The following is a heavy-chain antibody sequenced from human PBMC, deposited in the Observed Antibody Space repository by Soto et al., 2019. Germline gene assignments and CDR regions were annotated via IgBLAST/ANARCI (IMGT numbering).Heavy chain of an antibody. D-gene: IGHD4-17*01. J-gene: IGHJ5*02. V-gene: IGHV3-30-3*01. Sequence: QVQLVESGGGVVQPGRSLRLSCAASGFTFSSYAMHWVRQAPGKGLEWVAVISYDGSNKYYADSVKGRFTISRDNSKNTLYLQMNSRRAEDTAVYYCARGLGVGFDPWGQGTLVTVSS. CDR3: ARGLGVGFDP. CDR2: ISYDGSNK. CDR1: GFTFSSYA.